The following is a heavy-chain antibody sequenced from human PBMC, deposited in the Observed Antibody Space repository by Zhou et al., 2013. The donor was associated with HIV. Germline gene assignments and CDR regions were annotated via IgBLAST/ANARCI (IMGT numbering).Heavy chain of an antibody. V-gene: IGHV1-46*01. CDR1: GYSFTNYY. Sequence: QVQLVQSAAEVKKPGASVKVSCKASGYSFTNYYMHWVRQAPGQGPEWMGIINPNSGTTSYARNFQGRVTFTRDTSTNTVNMELNSLRSEDTAVYYCARGGSGYDPHKSQYYYYYMDVWGKGTTVTVSS. J-gene: IGHJ6*03. CDR3: ARGGSGYDPHKSQYYYYYMDV. CDR2: INPNSGTT. D-gene: IGHD5-12*01.